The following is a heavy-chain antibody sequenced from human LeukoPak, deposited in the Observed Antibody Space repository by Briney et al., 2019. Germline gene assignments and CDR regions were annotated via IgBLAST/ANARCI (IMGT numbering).Heavy chain of an antibody. V-gene: IGHV3-7*03. CDR1: GLIFSKYW. Sequence: QPGGSLRLSCAASGLIFSKYWMTWVRQAPGKGLEWVASIKPDGSEKYYLDSVKGRFTISRDNARDSLYLQMNSLRAEDTALYHCARDGAGYYDSSGYYYYWFDPWGQGTLVTVSS. J-gene: IGHJ5*02. CDR3: ARDGAGYYDSSGYYYYWFDP. D-gene: IGHD3-22*01. CDR2: IKPDGSEK.